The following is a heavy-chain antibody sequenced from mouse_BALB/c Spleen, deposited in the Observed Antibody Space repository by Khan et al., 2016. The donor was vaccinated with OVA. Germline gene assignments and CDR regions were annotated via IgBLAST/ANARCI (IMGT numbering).Heavy chain of an antibody. J-gene: IGHJ3*01. V-gene: IGHV1-5*01. CDR2: IFPGNSDT. Sequence: VQLQQSGTVLARPGASVKMSCKASGYSFTDYLIHWVKQRPGQGLEWIGDIFPGNSDTIYNQKFRDKAKLTADTSASAAYMELNSLTNEDSAVYYRTRGGYSSFAYWGQGTLVTVSA. D-gene: IGHD1-3*01. CDR3: TRGGYSSFAY. CDR1: GYSFTDYL.